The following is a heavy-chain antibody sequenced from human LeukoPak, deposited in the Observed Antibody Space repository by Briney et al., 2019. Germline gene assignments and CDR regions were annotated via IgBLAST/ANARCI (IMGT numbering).Heavy chain of an antibody. J-gene: IGHJ5*02. D-gene: IGHD2-2*01. Sequence: SETLSLTCTVSGGSISSYYWSWIRQPPGKGLEWIGFIYYSGSTNYNPSLKSRVTISVDTSKNQFSLKLSSVTAADTAVYYCARGGLVVAHFDPWGQGTLVTVSS. V-gene: IGHV4-59*01. CDR2: IYYSGST. CDR1: GGSISSYY. CDR3: ARGGLVVAHFDP.